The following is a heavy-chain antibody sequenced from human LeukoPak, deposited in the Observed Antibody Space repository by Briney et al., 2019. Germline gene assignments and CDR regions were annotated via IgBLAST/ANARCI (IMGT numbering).Heavy chain of an antibody. CDR2: IHKAGTES. Sequence: PGGSLRLSCAASGFTITDDWMTWVRQVPGQGLEWVANIHKAGTESYYVDSVKGRFAISRDNAKNSLYLQLSSLRVDDTAVYYCARVGTWELQRVFDYWGQGTLVTVSS. V-gene: IGHV3-7*01. CDR3: ARVGTWELQRVFDY. D-gene: IGHD1-26*01. J-gene: IGHJ4*02. CDR1: GFTITDDW.